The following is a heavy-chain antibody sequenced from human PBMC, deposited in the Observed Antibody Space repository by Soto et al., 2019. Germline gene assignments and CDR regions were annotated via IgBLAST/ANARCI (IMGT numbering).Heavy chain of an antibody. CDR1: GVSMRNSY. V-gene: IGHV4-4*07. CDR3: ARGGGVPALGDP. J-gene: IGHJ5*02. Sequence: SETLSLTCSVSGVSMRNSYWTWIRQSAGKGLEWIGRISTSGNTNYNPSLNSRHTMSVDTSKNQVSLKLTPVTAADTAVYYCARGGGVPALGDPWGQGTLVTVSS. D-gene: IGHD3-16*01. CDR2: ISTSGNT.